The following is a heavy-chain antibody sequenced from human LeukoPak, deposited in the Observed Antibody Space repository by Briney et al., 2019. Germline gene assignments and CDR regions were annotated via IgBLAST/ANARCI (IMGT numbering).Heavy chain of an antibody. CDR2: MKSKTDGGTT. CDR3: TTDPVGVVPLDV. Sequence: TPGGSLRLSCAASGFTFSNAWMSWVSQAPGKGLEWVGRMKSKTDGGTTDYAAPVKGRFTISRDDSKNTLYLQMNSLKTEDTAVYYCTTDPVGVVPLDVWGQGTTVTVSS. J-gene: IGHJ6*02. D-gene: IGHD3-3*01. V-gene: IGHV3-15*01. CDR1: GFTFSNAW.